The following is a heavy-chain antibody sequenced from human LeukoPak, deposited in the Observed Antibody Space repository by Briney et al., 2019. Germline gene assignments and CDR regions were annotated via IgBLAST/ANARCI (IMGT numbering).Heavy chain of an antibody. Sequence: GGSLRLSCSASGESVGAYAWNWVRQAPGKGLEWVSTISDSGGGTYYADSVKGRFTISRDNSKNTLYLQMNSLRAEDTAVYYCDGADFWGQGTLVTVSS. J-gene: IGHJ4*02. CDR2: ISDSGGGT. CDR1: GESVGAYA. V-gene: IGHV3-23*01. CDR3: DGADF.